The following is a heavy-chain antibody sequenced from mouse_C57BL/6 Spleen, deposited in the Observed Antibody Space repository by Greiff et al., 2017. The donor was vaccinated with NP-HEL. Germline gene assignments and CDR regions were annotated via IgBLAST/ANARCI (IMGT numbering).Heavy chain of an antibody. D-gene: IGHD1-1*01. V-gene: IGHV1-69*01. CDR1: GYTFTSYW. CDR2: IDPSDSYT. Sequence: QVQLQQPGAELVMPGASVKLSCKASGYTFTSYWMHWVKQRPGQGLEWIGEIDPSDSYTNYNQKFKGKSTLTVDKSSSTAYMQLSSLTSEDSAVYYCARERGTVVGGYWGQGTTLTVSS. J-gene: IGHJ2*01. CDR3: ARERGTVVGGY.